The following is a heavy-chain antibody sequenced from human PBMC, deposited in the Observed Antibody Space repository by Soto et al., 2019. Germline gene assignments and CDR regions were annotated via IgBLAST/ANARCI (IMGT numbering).Heavy chain of an antibody. J-gene: IGHJ6*02. V-gene: IGHV5-51*01. D-gene: IGHD3-16*01. Sequence: LXESLKVSWQCSGNSFTSYGIGLVRQMPGKGLEWMGIIYPGDSDTRYSPSFQGQVTISADKSISTAYLQWSSLKASDTAMYYCARRGYVDYYGMDVWGQRTTVTVSS. CDR3: ARRGYVDYYGMDV. CDR1: GNSFTSYG. CDR2: IYPGDSDT.